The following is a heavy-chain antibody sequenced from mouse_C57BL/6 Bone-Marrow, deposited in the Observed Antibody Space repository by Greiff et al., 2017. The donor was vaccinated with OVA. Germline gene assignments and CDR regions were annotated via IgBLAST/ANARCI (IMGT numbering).Heavy chain of an antibody. CDR2: ISGGGGNT. D-gene: IGHD1-1*01. CDR3: ASPSTVVYYYAMDY. Sequence: EVKLMESGGGLVKPGGSLKLSCAASGFTFSSYTMSWVRQTPEKTLEWVATISGGGGNTYYPDSVKGRFTISRDNAKNTLYLQMSSLRSEDTALYYCASPSTVVYYYAMDYWGQGTSVTVSS. V-gene: IGHV5-9*01. J-gene: IGHJ4*01. CDR1: GFTFSSYT.